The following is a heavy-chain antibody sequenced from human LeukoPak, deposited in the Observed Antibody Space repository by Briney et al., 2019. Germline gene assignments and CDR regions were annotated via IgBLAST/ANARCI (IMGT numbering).Heavy chain of an antibody. V-gene: IGHV4-34*01. CDR1: GGSFSGYY. Sequence: PSETLSLTCAVYGGSFSGYYWSWIRQPPGKGLEWIGEINHSGSTNYNPSLKSRVTISVDTSKNQFSLKLSSVTAADTAVYYCARQARYYYGSGSYLYSGYYYYMDVWGKGTTVTISS. D-gene: IGHD3-10*01. CDR2: INHSGST. CDR3: ARQARYYYGSGSYLYSGYYYYMDV. J-gene: IGHJ6*03.